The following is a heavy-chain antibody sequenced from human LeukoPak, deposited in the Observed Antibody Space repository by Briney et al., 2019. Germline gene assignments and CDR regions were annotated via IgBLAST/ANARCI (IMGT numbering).Heavy chain of an antibody. CDR2: IKQDGSET. V-gene: IGHV3-7*05. CDR1: GFTFSNYA. Sequence: GGSLRLSCAASGFTFSNYAMYWVRQAPGKGLEWVANIKQDGSETYYVDSVKGRFTISRDNAKSSLYLQMNSLRAEDTAVYYCARFTLSDYSHCGQGTLVTVSS. CDR3: ARFTLSDYSH. D-gene: IGHD3-16*01. J-gene: IGHJ1*01.